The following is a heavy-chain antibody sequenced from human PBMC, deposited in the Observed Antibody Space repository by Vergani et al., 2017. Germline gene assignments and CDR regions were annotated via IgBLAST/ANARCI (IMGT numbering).Heavy chain of an antibody. J-gene: IGHJ5*02. V-gene: IGHV4-39*07. CDR3: ARSGIAVAGTSGWFDP. CDR1: GGSISSSSYY. D-gene: IGHD6-19*01. Sequence: QLQLQESGPGLVKPSETLSLTCTVSGGSISSSSYYWGWIRQPPGKGLEWIGSIYYSGSTNYNPSLKSRVTISVDTSKNQFSLKLSSVTAADTAVYYCARSGIAVAGTSGWFDPWGQGTLVTVSS. CDR2: IYYSGST.